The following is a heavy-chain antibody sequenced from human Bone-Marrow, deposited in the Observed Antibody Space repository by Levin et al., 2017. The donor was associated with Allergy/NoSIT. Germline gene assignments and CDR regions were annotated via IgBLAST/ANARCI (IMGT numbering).Heavy chain of an antibody. CDR1: GFDFTDTW. J-gene: IGHJ4*02. Sequence: SGGSLRLSCAASGFDFTDTWMHWVRQAPGKGLEWVGRIKSKTHGGTTDCAAPVKGRFSISRDDSENTLYLQMNNLKIEDTAVYYCTTAPTTNRVIDYWGQGTLVTVSS. V-gene: IGHV3-15*01. CDR3: TTAPTTNRVIDY. D-gene: IGHD1-1*01. CDR2: IKSKTHGGTT.